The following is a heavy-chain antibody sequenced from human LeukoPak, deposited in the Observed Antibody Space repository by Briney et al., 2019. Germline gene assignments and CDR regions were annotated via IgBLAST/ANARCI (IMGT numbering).Heavy chain of an antibody. V-gene: IGHV3-30*02. CDR2: IRDGGANA. CDR3: ARDQQKAVSTAFGLDV. D-gene: IGHD2-21*02. J-gene: IGHJ6*02. CDR1: GFTFSSFG. Sequence: PGGSLRLSCAASGFTFSSFGMSWVRQAPGKGLEWVAFIRDGGANAYYADSVKGRFTISRDNSKNTLCLLMNSLRAEDTAVYYCARDQQKAVSTAFGLDVWGQGTPVTVSS.